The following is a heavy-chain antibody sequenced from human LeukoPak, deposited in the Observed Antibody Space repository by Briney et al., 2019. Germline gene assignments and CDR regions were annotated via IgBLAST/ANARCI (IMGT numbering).Heavy chain of an antibody. CDR3: ANYYVWGSYRSYYFDY. J-gene: IGHJ4*02. Sequence: GGSLRLSCAASGFTFSSYWMHWVRQGPGKGLVWVSRINSDGKTTIYADSVKGRFTISRDNAKNTLYLQMNSLRAEDTAVYYCANYYVWGSYRSYYFDYWGQGTLVTVSS. CDR2: INSDGKTT. D-gene: IGHD3-16*02. CDR1: GFTFSSYW. V-gene: IGHV3-74*01.